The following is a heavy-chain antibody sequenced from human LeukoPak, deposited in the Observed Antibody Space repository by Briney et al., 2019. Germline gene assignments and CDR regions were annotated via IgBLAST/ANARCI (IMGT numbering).Heavy chain of an antibody. CDR2: ISGSGGST. CDR3: AVDLVNGVPDFFDY. Sequence: GGSLRLSCAASGFTFSSYAMSWVRQAPGKGLEWVSAISGSGGSTYYADFLRGRFAISRDNSNNTLYLQMNSLRPDDSAVYYCAVDLVNGVPDFFDYWGQGTLVTVSS. V-gene: IGHV3-23*01. J-gene: IGHJ4*02. D-gene: IGHD4-17*01. CDR1: GFTFSSYA.